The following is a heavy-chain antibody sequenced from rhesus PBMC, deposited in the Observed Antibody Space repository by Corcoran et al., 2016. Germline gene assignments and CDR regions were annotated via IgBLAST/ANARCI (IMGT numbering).Heavy chain of an antibody. CDR3: ARIAAAGVY. V-gene: IGHV4-127*01. D-gene: IGHD6-31*01. J-gene: IGHJ4*01. CDR2: IYGGIGST. Sequence: QVQLQESGPGLVKPSETLSLTCAVSGYSISSGYGWGWIRQPPGKGLEWIGQIYGGIGSTSYTPPLKSRVTVSKDTSKNRFSLKLSSVTAADTAVYYCARIAAAGVYWGQGVLVTVSS. CDR1: GYSISSGYG.